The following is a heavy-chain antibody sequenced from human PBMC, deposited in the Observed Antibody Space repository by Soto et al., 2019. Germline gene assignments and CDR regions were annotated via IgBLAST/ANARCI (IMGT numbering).Heavy chain of an antibody. D-gene: IGHD2-8*01. CDR1: RLRQVCNW. J-gene: IGHJ4*02. Sequence: PGGALRLSCFASRLRQVCNWMSWVSQAPGKGLEWVANIKGEGTEEYYVDSVKGRFTISRDNAQNSLYLQMNSLRAEDTALYYCFNVAYGYWGQGTPVTVSS. CDR2: IKGEGTEE. CDR3: FNVAYGY. V-gene: IGHV3-7*01.